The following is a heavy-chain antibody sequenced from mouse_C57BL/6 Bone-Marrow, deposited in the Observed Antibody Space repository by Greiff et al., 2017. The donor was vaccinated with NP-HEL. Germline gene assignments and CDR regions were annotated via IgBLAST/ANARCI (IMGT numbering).Heavy chain of an antibody. Sequence: VQVVESGAELARPGASVKMSCKASGYTFTSYTMHWVKQRPGQGLEWIGYINPSSGYTKYNQKFKDKATLTADKSSSTAYMQLSSLTSEDSAVYYCARSGSSYGYFDVWGTGTTVTVSS. CDR1: GYTFTSYT. CDR2: INPSSGYT. D-gene: IGHD1-1*01. CDR3: ARSGSSYGYFDV. J-gene: IGHJ1*03. V-gene: IGHV1-4*01.